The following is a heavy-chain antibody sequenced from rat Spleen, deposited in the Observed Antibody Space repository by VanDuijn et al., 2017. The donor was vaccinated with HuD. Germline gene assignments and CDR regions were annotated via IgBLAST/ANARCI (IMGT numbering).Heavy chain of an antibody. CDR3: ARHQFITIAAIPFDY. J-gene: IGHJ2*01. Sequence: EVQLVESDGGLVQPGRSLKLSCAASGFTFSDYYMAWVRQAPTKGLEWVATISYDGSSTYYRDSVKGRFTISRDNAKSTLYLQMDSLRSEDTATYYCARHQFITIAAIPFDYWGQGVMVTVSS. CDR1: GFTFSDYY. CDR2: ISYDGSST. D-gene: IGHD1-2*01. V-gene: IGHV5-29*01.